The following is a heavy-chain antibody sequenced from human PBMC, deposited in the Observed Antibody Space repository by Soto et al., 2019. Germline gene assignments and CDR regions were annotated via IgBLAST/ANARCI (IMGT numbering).Heavy chain of an antibody. D-gene: IGHD3-16*01. V-gene: IGHV3-23*01. CDR2: ISGSGGRS. Sequence: EVQLLDSGGGLVQPGGSLRLSCAASGLTFSNYALTWVPQGQGKGLEWVPGISGSGGRSYYADSVKGRFTISRDNSKSTLYLQMNSLRAEDTAVYYCAKAYFVWSSEQPYYFDYWGQGTLVTVSS. CDR3: AKAYFVWSSEQPYYFDY. J-gene: IGHJ4*02. CDR1: GLTFSNYA.